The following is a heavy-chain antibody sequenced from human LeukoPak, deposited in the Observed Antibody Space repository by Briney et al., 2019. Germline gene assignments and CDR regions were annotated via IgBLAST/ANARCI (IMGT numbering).Heavy chain of an antibody. CDR1: GFTFSTFW. D-gene: IGHD5-18*01. Sequence: QPGGSLRLSCAASGFTFSTFWMHWVRHAPGKGLVWVSLIKGDGRSTNSADSVKGRFTISRDNAKNTVYLQMNSLRAEDTAVYYCATGHSYGYEYWGQGTLVTVSS. J-gene: IGHJ4*02. V-gene: IGHV3-74*01. CDR2: IKGDGRST. CDR3: ATGHSYGYEY.